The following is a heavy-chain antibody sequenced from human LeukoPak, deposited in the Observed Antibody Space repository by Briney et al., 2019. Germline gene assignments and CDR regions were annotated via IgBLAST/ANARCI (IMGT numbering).Heavy chain of an antibody. V-gene: IGHV4-59*01. Sequence: PSETLSLTCSVSGGSISRYYWSWIRQPPGKGLEWIGYIYYSGSSNCNPSLKSRVTISEDTSQNQVSLKLTSVTAADTAVYYCARVLTTKGGDGYNYRIIDYWGQGTLVTVSS. CDR3: ARVLTTKGGDGYNYRIIDY. CDR1: GGSISRYY. CDR2: IYYSGSS. J-gene: IGHJ4*02. D-gene: IGHD5-24*01.